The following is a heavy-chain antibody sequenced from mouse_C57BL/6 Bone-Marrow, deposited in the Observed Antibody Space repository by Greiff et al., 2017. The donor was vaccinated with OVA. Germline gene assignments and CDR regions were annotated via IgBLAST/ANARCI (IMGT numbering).Heavy chain of an antibody. J-gene: IGHJ2*01. CDR2: IYPRSGNT. D-gene: IGHD4-1*01. Sequence: QVQLKESGAELARPGASVKLSCKASGYTFTSYGISWVKQRTGQGLEWIGEIYPRSGNTYYNEKFKGKATLTADKSSSTAYMELRSLTSEDSAVYFCARKLAGLDYWGQGTTLTVSS. V-gene: IGHV1-81*01. CDR3: ARKLAGLDY. CDR1: GYTFTSYG.